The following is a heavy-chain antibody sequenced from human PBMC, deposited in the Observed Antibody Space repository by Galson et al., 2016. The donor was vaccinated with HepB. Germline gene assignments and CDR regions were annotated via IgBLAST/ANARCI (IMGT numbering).Heavy chain of an antibody. J-gene: IGHJ6*04. CDR1: GFTFRNYG. CDR3: VQGSTAPAV. Sequence: SLRLSCAASGFTFRNYGMTWVRQAPGKGLEGVSSISRSGDSTDYADSVKGRFTITRDNSKNTLSLQMNSLTADDTAIYYCVQGSTAPAVWGKGPTVTFSS. V-gene: IGHV3-23*01. CDR2: ISRSGDST. D-gene: IGHD2-2*01.